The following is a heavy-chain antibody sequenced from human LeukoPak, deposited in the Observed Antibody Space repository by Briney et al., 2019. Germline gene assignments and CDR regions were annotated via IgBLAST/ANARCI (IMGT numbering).Heavy chain of an antibody. V-gene: IGHV4-39*07. Sequence: SETLSLTCSVSGDSTTGYYWGWIRQPPGKGPEWIGNIYYTGNTYYNSSLKSRVTISLDTSKNQFSLKVISMTAADTAAYYCTKSDGYGLIRICGRGTMVTVFS. J-gene: IGHJ3*02. D-gene: IGHD3-10*01. CDR1: GDSTTGYY. CDR3: TKSDGYGLIRI. CDR2: IYYTGNT.